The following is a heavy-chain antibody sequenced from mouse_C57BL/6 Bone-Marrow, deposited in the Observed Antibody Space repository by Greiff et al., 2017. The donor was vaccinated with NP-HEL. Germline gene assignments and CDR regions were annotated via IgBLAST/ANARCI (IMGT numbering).Heavy chain of an antibody. CDR2: ISDGGSYT. CDR1: GFTFSSYA. D-gene: IGHD2-4*01. Sequence: DVMLVESGGGLVKPGGSLKLSCAASGFTFSSYAMSWVRQTPEKRLEWVATISDGGSYTYYPDNVKGRFTISRDNAKNNLYLQMSHLKSEDTAMYYCARDDSLYYYAMDYWGQGTSVTVSS. V-gene: IGHV5-4*01. CDR3: ARDDSLYYYAMDY. J-gene: IGHJ4*01.